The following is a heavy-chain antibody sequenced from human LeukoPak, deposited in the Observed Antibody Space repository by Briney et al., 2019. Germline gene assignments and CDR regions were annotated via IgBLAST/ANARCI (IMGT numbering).Heavy chain of an antibody. V-gene: IGHV3-9*01. CDR2: ISWNGGSI. J-gene: IGHJ5*02. D-gene: IGHD3-10*01. CDR1: GFTFDDYA. Sequence: GGSLRLSCAASGFTFDDYAMHWVRQAPGKGLEWVSGISWNGGSIGYADSVKGRFTISRDNAKNSLYLQMNSLRAEDTALYYCAKDKHRLAMVREAAWFDPWGQGTLVTVSS. CDR3: AKDKHRLAMVREAAWFDP.